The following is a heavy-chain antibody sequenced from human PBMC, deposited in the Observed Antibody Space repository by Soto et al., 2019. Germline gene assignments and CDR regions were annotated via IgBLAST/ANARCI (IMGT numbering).Heavy chain of an antibody. V-gene: IGHV3-33*01. J-gene: IGHJ6*02. CDR1: GFTFSSYG. CDR2: IWYDGSNK. Sequence: PGGSLRLSCAASGFTFSSYGMHWVRQAPGKGLEWVAVIWYDGSNKYYADSVKGRFTISRDNSKNTLYLQMNSLRAEDTAVYYCARDLGGVGSSWYNGMDVWGQGTTVTVSS. CDR3: ARDLGGVGSSWYNGMDV. D-gene: IGHD6-13*01.